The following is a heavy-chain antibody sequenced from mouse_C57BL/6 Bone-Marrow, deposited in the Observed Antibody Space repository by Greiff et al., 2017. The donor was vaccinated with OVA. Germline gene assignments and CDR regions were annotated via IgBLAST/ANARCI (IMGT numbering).Heavy chain of an antibody. Sequence: QVQLQQSGAELVRPGASVTLSCKASGYTFTDYEMHWVKQTPVHGLEWIGAIDPETGGTAYNQKFKGKAILTADKSSSTAYMELRSLTSEDSAVYYCTSLRRAPDFDYWGQGTTLTVSS. J-gene: IGHJ2*01. CDR2: IDPETGGT. CDR1: GYTFTDYE. D-gene: IGHD2-12*01. CDR3: TSLRRAPDFDY. V-gene: IGHV1-15*01.